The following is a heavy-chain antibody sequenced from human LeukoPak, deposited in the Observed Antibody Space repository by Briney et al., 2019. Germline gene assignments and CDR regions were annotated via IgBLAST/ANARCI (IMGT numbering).Heavy chain of an antibody. Sequence: GGSLRLSCAASGFTFNIYAMYWVRQAPGKGLEWVALISYDGSNKYYADSVKGRFTISRDNSKNTLYMQMNSLRSEDTAVYYCARDQSTVTIFDYWGQGTLITVSS. D-gene: IGHD4-17*01. J-gene: IGHJ4*02. V-gene: IGHV3-30-3*01. CDR3: ARDQSTVTIFDY. CDR1: GFTFNIYA. CDR2: ISYDGSNK.